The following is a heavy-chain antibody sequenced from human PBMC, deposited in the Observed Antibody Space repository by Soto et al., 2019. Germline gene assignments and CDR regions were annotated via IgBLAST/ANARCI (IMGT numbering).Heavy chain of an antibody. CDR1: GFTFSSYA. Sequence: TGGSLRLSCAASGFTFSSYAMSWVRQAPGKGLEWVSAISGSGGSTYYADSVKGRFTISRDNSKNTLYLQMNSLRAEDTAVYYCAKSGGYYTSVDVWGKGTTVTVSS. V-gene: IGHV3-23*01. J-gene: IGHJ6*04. CDR2: ISGSGGST. CDR3: AKSGGYYTSVDV. D-gene: IGHD3-3*01.